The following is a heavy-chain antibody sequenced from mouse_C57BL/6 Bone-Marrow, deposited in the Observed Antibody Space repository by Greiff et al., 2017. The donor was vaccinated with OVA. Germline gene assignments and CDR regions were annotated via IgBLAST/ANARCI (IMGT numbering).Heavy chain of an antibody. V-gene: IGHV1-5*01. J-gene: IGHJ1*03. CDR3: GGGYYWYFDV. D-gene: IGHD1-1*02. CDR2: IYPGNGGT. CDR1: GYTFTSYW. Sequence: VQLQQSGTVLARPGASVKLSCKTSGYTFTSYWMHWVKQRPGQGLEWIGAIYPGNGGTSYNQKFKGKAKLTAVTSASTAYMKLSSLTNEDSAVYDCGGGYYWYFDVWGTGTTVTVSS.